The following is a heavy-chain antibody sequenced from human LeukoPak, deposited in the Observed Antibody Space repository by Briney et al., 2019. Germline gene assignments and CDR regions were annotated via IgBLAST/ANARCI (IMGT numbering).Heavy chain of an antibody. J-gene: IGHJ4*02. CDR2: ISGSGGRT. V-gene: IGHV3-23*01. D-gene: IGHD2/OR15-2a*01. CDR1: RFTVKGHT. CDR3: VKDSGFWVFDY. Sequence: GGSFGVESPAWRFTVKGHTMGRVRQAPGKGLEWVSAISGSGGRTYYADSVKGRFTISRDNSKNTLYLQMSSLRAEGTAVYYCVKDSGFWVFDYWARGTLVTVSS.